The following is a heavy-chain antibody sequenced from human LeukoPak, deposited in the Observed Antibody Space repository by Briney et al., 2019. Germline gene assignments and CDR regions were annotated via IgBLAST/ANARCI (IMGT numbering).Heavy chain of an antibody. Sequence: PSETLSLTCTVSGGSISSFYWSWIRQPAGKGPEWIGRGFASGSTIYNPSLKSRVTISVDESKNQFSLELKSVTAADTAVYYCARHDYSNYVRHWGQGTLITVSS. D-gene: IGHD4-11*01. CDR2: GFASGST. CDR1: GGSISSFY. V-gene: IGHV4-4*07. CDR3: ARHDYSNYVRH. J-gene: IGHJ4*02.